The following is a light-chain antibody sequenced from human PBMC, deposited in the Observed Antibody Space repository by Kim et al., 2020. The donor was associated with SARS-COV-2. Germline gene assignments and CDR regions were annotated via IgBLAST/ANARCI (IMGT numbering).Light chain of an antibody. CDR2: DAS. Sequence: EIVMTQSPATLSVSPGERATLSCRASQSVSSNLAWYQQKPGQAPRLLIYDASTRATGIPARFSGSGSGTEFTLTISSLQSEDFAVYNCQQYNKWPRTFGQGTKVDIK. CDR3: QQYNKWPRT. V-gene: IGKV3-15*01. CDR1: QSVSSN. J-gene: IGKJ1*01.